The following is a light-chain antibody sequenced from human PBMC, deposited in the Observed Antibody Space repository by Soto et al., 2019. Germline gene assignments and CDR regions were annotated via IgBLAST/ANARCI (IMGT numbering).Light chain of an antibody. CDR2: EVT. CDR1: SSDVGGYNF. V-gene: IGLV2-8*01. Sequence: QSALTQPPSASGSPGQSVPISCTGTSSDVGGYNFVSWYQHHPGKAPKLIIYEVTKRPSGVPNRFSGSKPGNTASLTVSGLQAEDEADYYCNSYAGSNTYVFGTGTKLTVL. CDR3: NSYAGSNTYV. J-gene: IGLJ1*01.